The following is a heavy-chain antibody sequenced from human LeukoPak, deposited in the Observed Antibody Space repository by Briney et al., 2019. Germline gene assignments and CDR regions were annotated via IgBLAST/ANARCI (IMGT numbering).Heavy chain of an antibody. CDR2: ISGSGAST. J-gene: IGHJ4*02. V-gene: IGHV3-23*01. Sequence: GGSLRLSCAASGFTFSSYVMNWVRQAPGEGLEWVSGISGSGASTYYADSVKGRFTISRGNSKNTLYLQMNSLRAEDTAVYYCAKDLARYFDWLSDDCWGQGTLVTVSS. D-gene: IGHD3-9*01. CDR1: GFTFSSYV. CDR3: AKDLARYFDWLSDDC.